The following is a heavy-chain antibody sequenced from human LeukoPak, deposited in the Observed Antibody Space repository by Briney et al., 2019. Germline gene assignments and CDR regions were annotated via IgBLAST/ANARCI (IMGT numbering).Heavy chain of an antibody. Sequence: SETLSLTCTVSGGSISGYYWSWIRQPPGKGLEWIGFIYHSGTINYNPSLKSRVTISVDTSKNQFSLKLTSVTAADTAVYFCARDRDYFEHWDQGTLVTVSS. D-gene: IGHD5-24*01. CDR3: ARDRDYFEH. V-gene: IGHV4-59*01. J-gene: IGHJ4*02. CDR2: IYHSGTI. CDR1: GGSISGYY.